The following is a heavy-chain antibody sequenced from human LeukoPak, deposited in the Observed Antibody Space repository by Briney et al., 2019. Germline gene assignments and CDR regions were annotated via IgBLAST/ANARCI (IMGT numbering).Heavy chain of an antibody. J-gene: IGHJ4*02. CDR1: GGSISSYY. CDR2: IYYSGST. CDR3: ARSKGGGADENFDY. D-gene: IGHD1-26*01. V-gene: IGHV4-59*08. Sequence: PSETLSLTCTVSGGSISSYYWSWIRQPPGKGLEWIGYIYYSGSTNYIPSLKSRVTISVDTSKNQFSLKLSSVTAADTAVYYCARSKGGGADENFDYWGQGTLVTVSS.